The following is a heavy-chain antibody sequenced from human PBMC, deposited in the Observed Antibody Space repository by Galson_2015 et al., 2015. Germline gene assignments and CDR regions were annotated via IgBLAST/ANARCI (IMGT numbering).Heavy chain of an antibody. V-gene: IGHV5-51*01. CDR1: GYNFPNYW. CDR2: IHLGDSDT. CDR3: ARQRDWSLDF. D-gene: IGHD1-1*01. Sequence: QSGAEVKKPGQSLKISCKGSGYNFPNYWIDWVRQMPGKGLEWIGIIHLGDSDTRYSPSFHGQVTISADKSINTAYLQWSSLKASDTAIYYCARQRDWSLDFWGQGTLVTVSS. J-gene: IGHJ4*02.